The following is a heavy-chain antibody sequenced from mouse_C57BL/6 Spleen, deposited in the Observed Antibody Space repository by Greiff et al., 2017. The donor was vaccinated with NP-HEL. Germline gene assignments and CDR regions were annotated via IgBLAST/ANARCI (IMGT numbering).Heavy chain of an antibody. V-gene: IGHV1-53*01. CDR3: ARWLPHYYAMDY. J-gene: IGHJ4*01. CDR2: INPSNGGT. CDR1: GYTFTSYW. Sequence: QVQLQQPGTELVKPGASVKLSCKASGYTFTSYWMHWVKQRPGQGLEWIGNINPSNGGTNYNEKFKSKATLTVDKSSSTAYLQLSSLTSEDSAVYYCARWLPHYYAMDYWGKGTSVTASS. D-gene: IGHD2-2*01.